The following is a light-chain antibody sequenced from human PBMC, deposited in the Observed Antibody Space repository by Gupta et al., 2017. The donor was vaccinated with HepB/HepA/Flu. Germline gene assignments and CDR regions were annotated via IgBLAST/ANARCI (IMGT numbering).Light chain of an antibody. CDR2: KAS. CDR3: QQDNSFSWT. V-gene: IGKV1-5*03. Sequence: DIQMTQSPSTLSASVGDRVTITCRASQSMSSWLAWYQQKPGKAPKLLVYKASSLESGVPSRFSGSGSGTEFTLTISSLQPDDVATYYCQQDNSFSWTFGQGTRVEIK. J-gene: IGKJ1*01. CDR1: QSMSSW.